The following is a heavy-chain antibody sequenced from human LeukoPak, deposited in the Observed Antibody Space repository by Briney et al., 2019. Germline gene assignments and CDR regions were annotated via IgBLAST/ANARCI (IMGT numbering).Heavy chain of an antibody. Sequence: PGGSLRLSCAASGFSVKFYAVTWVRQAPGKGLEWVSGISSDGDYTYYADSVKGRFTISRDISKNTLDLQTNSLRGDDTAIYYCVKLGGFVFKGFDYWGQGTPVTVSS. D-gene: IGHD6-25*01. CDR2: ISSDGDYT. V-gene: IGHV3-23*01. CDR3: VKLGGFVFKGFDY. CDR1: GFSVKFYA. J-gene: IGHJ4*02.